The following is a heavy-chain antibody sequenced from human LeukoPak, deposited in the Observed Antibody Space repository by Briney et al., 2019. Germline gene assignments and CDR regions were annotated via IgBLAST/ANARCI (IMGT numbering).Heavy chain of an antibody. Sequence: PSETLPLTCAVYGGSFSGYYWSWIRQPPGKGLEWIGEINHSGSTNYNPSLKSRVTISVDTSKNQFSLKLSSVTAADTAVYYCARGSPYYDFRSGFPHYYYYGMDVWGQGTTVTVSS. J-gene: IGHJ6*02. CDR1: GGSFSGYY. D-gene: IGHD3-3*01. CDR2: INHSGST. CDR3: ARGSPYYDFRSGFPHYYYYGMDV. V-gene: IGHV4-34*01.